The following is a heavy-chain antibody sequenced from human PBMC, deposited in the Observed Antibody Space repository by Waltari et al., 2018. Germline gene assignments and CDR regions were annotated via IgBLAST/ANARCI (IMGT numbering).Heavy chain of an antibody. CDR3: ARGEGATGDY. V-gene: IGHV3-74*01. J-gene: IGHJ4*02. Sequence: EVQLVESGGGLVQPGGPLRLSWAASAFSLSSYWLPWVRQAPGKGLVWVSRINSDGSSTSYASSVKGRFTLSRDNAKNTLDLQMNRLRAEDTAVYYCARGEGATGDYWGQGTLVTVSS. CDR2: INSDGSST. D-gene: IGHD1-26*01. CDR1: AFSLSSYW.